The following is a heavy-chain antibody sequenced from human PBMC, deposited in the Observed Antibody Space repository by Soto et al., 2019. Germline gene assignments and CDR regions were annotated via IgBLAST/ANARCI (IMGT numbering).Heavy chain of an antibody. V-gene: IGHV4-39*01. CDR1: GASISVHSYY. CDR3: TRRHNWNDNYFDP. J-gene: IGHJ5*02. D-gene: IGHD1-20*01. Sequence: KTSETLSLTCTVSGASISVHSYYWTWIRQPPGKGLEWIGSSYYSGTTYFNPSLKSRATISVDTSKNQFSLRLTSVTAADTAIYYCTRRHNWNDNYFDPWGPGALVTVSS. CDR2: SYYSGTT.